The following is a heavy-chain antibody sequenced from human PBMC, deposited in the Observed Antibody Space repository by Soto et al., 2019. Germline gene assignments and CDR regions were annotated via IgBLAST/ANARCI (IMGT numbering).Heavy chain of an antibody. CDR2: MGPSGGST. J-gene: IGHJ4*02. D-gene: IGHD2-15*01. V-gene: IGHV1-46*01. CDR1: GYTFTIHY. Sequence: QVQLVQSGAEVKKPGASVKLSCRTSGYTFTIHYMHWVRQAPGQGLAWMGIMGPSGGSTTDAQTCQGRLSLTGDTSTSTVYLELSSLTSEDTAVYYCARDRGYCSGGSCYWCDYWGQGTLVTGSS. CDR3: ARDRGYCSGGSCYWCDY.